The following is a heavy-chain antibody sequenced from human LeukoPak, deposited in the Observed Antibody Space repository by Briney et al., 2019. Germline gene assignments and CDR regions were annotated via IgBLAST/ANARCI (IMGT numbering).Heavy chain of an antibody. CDR1: GYTFTSYG. V-gene: IGHV1-18*01. D-gene: IGHD2-15*01. Sequence: ASVKVSCKASGYTFTSYGISWVRQAPGRGLEWMGWINTYNGNTKYVQKLQGRVTMTTDTSTSTAYMELRSLRSDDTAVFYCARDFYCSGGSCYDAFDIWGQGTMVTVSS. J-gene: IGHJ3*02. CDR2: INTYNGNT. CDR3: ARDFYCSGGSCYDAFDI.